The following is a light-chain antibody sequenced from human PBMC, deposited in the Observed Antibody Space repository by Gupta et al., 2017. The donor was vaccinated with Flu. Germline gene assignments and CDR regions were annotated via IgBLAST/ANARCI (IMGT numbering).Light chain of an antibody. Sequence: QSALTQPRSVSGSSGLSVTISCTGTSSDVGGYNYVSWYQQHPGKAPKLMIYDVSKRPSGVPDRFSGSKSGNAASLTISGLQAEDEADYYCCSYAGSYTCLFGGGTKLTVL. V-gene: IGLV2-11*01. CDR3: CSYAGSYTCL. J-gene: IGLJ3*02. CDR1: SSDVGGYNY. CDR2: DVS.